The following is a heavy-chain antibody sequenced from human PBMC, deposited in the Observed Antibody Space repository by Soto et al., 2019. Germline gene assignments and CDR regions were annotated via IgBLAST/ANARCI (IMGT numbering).Heavy chain of an antibody. D-gene: IGHD2-15*01. CDR1: GGSISSYY. J-gene: IGHJ4*02. CDR3: ARDRGGHIFDY. V-gene: IGHV4-59*01. Sequence: SETLSLTCTVSGGSISSYYWSWIRQPPGKGLEWIGYIYYSGSTNYNPSLKSRVTISVDTSKNQFSLKLSSVTAADTAVYYCARDRGGHIFDYWGQGTLVTVSS. CDR2: IYYSGST.